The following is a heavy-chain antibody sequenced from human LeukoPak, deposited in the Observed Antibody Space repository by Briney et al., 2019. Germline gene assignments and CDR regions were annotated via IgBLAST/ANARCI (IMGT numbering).Heavy chain of an antibody. Sequence: SETLSLTCTVSGGSISSYYWSWIRQPPGKGLEWIGYIYYSGSTNYNPSLKSRATISVDTSKNQFSLKLSSVTAADTAVYYCARSIAAAGTGYYGMDVWGQGTTVTVSS. CDR3: ARSIAAAGTGYYGMDV. V-gene: IGHV4-59*01. J-gene: IGHJ6*02. D-gene: IGHD6-13*01. CDR1: GGSISSYY. CDR2: IYYSGST.